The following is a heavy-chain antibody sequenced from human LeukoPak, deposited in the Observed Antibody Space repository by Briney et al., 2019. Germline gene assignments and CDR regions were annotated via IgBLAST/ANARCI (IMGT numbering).Heavy chain of an antibody. CDR3: ARGTNAYPSYFDY. CDR2: IYSGGTT. Sequence: PGGSLRLSCAASGFTVSSNYMSWVRQAPGKGLEWVSVIYSGGTTYYADSVKGRFTISRDNPKNTEYLQMNSLRAEDTAVYYCARGTNAYPSYFDYWGQGTLVTVSS. D-gene: IGHD2-8*01. CDR1: GFTVSSNY. J-gene: IGHJ4*02. V-gene: IGHV3-53*01.